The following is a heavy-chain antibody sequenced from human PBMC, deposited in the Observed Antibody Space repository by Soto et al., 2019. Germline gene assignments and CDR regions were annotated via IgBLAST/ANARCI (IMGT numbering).Heavy chain of an antibody. CDR3: ARDHMITFGGVIAPYVY. J-gene: IGHJ4*02. D-gene: IGHD3-16*02. Sequence: ASVKVSCKASGYTFTSYAMHWVRQAPEQRLEWMGWINAGNGNTKYSQKFQGRVTITRDTSASTAYMELSSLRSEDTAVYYCARDHMITFGGVIAPYVYWGQGTLVTVSS. V-gene: IGHV1-3*01. CDR1: GYTFTSYA. CDR2: INAGNGNT.